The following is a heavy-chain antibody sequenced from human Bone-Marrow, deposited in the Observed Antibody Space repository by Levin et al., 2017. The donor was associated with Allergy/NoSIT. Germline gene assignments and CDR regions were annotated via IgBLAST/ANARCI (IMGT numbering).Heavy chain of an antibody. V-gene: IGHV1-2*06. CDR1: GDTFTGYY. CDR3: ARDWSDPYDDILTGNYYYCYYMDV. Sequence: GESLKISCKASGDTFTGYYMHWVRQAPGQGLEWMGRINPNSGGTNYAQKFQGRVTMTRDTSISTAYMELSRLRSDDTAVYYCARDWSDPYDDILTGNYYYCYYMDVWGKGTTVTVSS. J-gene: IGHJ6*03. D-gene: IGHD3-9*01. CDR2: INPNSGGT.